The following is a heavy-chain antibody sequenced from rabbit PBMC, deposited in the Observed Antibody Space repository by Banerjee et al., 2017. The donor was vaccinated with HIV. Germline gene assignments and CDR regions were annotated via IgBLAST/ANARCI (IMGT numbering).Heavy chain of an antibody. CDR1: GFSFSSGYY. CDR3: ARDGAGYAGYGYAHL. CDR2: IGTGSGST. D-gene: IGHD6-1*01. Sequence: QEQLEESGGDLVKPEGSLTLTCKASGFSFSSGYYMCWVRQAPGKGLEWIGCIGTGSGSTYYASWAKGRFTISKTSSTTVTLQMTSLTAADTATYFCARDGAGYAGYGYAHLWGPGTLVTVS. V-gene: IGHV1S45*01. J-gene: IGHJ6*01.